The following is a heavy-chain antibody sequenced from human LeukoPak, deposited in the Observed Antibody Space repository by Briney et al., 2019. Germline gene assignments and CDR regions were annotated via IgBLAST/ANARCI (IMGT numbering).Heavy chain of an antibody. CDR3: ARVMVSRPWYFDL. Sequence: SETLSLTCAVYGGSFSGYYWSWIRQPPGKGLEWIGEINYSGSTNYNPSLKSRVTISVDTSKNQFSLKLSSVTAADTAVYYCARVMVSRPWYFDLWGRGTLVTVSS. CDR1: GGSFSGYY. V-gene: IGHV4-34*01. D-gene: IGHD2-8*01. J-gene: IGHJ2*01. CDR2: INYSGST.